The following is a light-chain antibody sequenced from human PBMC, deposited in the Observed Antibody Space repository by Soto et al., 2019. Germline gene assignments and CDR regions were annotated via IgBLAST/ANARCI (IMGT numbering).Light chain of an antibody. CDR2: GAS. J-gene: IGKJ4*01. Sequence: ILLTQSQATLPGSPGDRATISCRASQSVPSNLAWYQQKPGKAPRLLIYGASTRATGIPARFSGSGYGTELTITISSLKSEDFASYECQQTHAYTSTVGGGTQVDIK. CDR1: QSVPSN. V-gene: IGKV3-15*01. CDR3: QQTHAYTST.